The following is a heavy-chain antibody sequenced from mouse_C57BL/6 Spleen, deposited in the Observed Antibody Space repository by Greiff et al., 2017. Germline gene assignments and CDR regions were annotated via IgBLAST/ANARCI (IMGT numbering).Heavy chain of an antibody. Sequence: VKLQQPGAELVKPGASVKMSCKASGYTFTSYWITWVKQRPGQGLVWIGDIYPGSGSTNYNEKFKGKATLTVDTSSSTAYMQLSSLTSEDSAVYYCAREGANWEAWFAYWGQGTLVTVSA. CDR1: GYTFTSYW. J-gene: IGHJ3*01. D-gene: IGHD4-1*01. CDR3: AREGANWEAWFAY. V-gene: IGHV1-55*01. CDR2: IYPGSGST.